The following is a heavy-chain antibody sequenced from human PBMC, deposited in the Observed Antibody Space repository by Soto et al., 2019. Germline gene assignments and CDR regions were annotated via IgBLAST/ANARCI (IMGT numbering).Heavy chain of an antibody. Sequence: QEQLVQSGAELKKPGASVKVYCQTSGYNFSAYYLNWVRQAAGKGPEWMGWLNPRNGQTGYVQKFRGRVTMTRDTSIATVYLDLSRLTSEATAIYFCARETDTSMVDYWGQGTLVTVSS. CDR3: ARETDTSMVDY. CDR2: LNPRNGQT. D-gene: IGHD5-18*01. CDR1: GYNFSAYY. V-gene: IGHV1-8*01. J-gene: IGHJ4*02.